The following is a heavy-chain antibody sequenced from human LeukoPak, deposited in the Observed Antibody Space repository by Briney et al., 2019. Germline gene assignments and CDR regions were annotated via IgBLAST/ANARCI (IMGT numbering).Heavy chain of an antibody. D-gene: IGHD5-18*01. J-gene: IGHJ4*02. CDR1: GGSISSYY. V-gene: IGHV4-59*01. Sequence: SETLSLTCTVSGGSISSYYWSWIRQPPGKGLEWIGYIYYSGSTNYNPSLKSRVTISVDTSKNQFSLKLSSVTAADTAVYYCARVAARGYDLDYWGQGTLVTVSS. CDR2: IYYSGST. CDR3: ARVAARGYDLDY.